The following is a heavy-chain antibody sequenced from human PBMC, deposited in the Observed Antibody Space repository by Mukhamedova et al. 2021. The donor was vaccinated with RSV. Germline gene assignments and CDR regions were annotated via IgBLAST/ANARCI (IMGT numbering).Heavy chain of an antibody. V-gene: IGHV3-48*01. J-gene: IGHJ3*02. D-gene: IGHD1-1*01. CDR3: ARTTWPAFDI. Sequence: YSMNWVRQAPGKGLEWVSYISSGTTTIYYADSVKGRFTISRDNAKNSLYLQMSSLRAEDTAIYYCARTTWPAFDILGQGTMVTVS. CDR1: YS. CDR2: ISSGTTTI.